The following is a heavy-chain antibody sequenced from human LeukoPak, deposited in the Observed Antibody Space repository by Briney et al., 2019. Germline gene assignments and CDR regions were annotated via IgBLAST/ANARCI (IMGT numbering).Heavy chain of an antibody. CDR2: INPNSGGT. V-gene: IGHV1-2*02. D-gene: IGHD6-19*01. J-gene: IGHJ5*02. CDR3: ALYSSGLFDP. CDR1: AYSFTGYY. Sequence: ASVKVSCKASAYSFTGYYMHWVRQAPGQGLEWMGWINPNSGGTNYAQKFQGRVTMTRDTSISTAYMEVSRLTSDDTAVYYCALYSSGLFDPWGQGTLVTVSS.